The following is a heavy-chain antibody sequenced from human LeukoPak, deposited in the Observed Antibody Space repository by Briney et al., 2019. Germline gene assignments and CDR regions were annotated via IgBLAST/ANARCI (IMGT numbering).Heavy chain of an antibody. CDR1: GYTFTSYG. V-gene: IGHV1-18*01. J-gene: IGHJ6*02. CDR3: ARDPLYSSTWYDPGIYYYYGMDV. Sequence: ASVTVSCTASGYTFTSYGISWARQAPGKGLEWMGWISDYNGNTNYAKKLRGRVTMTTDTSTSTAYMELRSLRSDDTAVYYCARDPLYSSTWYDPGIYYYYGMDVWGQGTTVTVSS. D-gene: IGHD6-13*01. CDR2: ISDYNGNT.